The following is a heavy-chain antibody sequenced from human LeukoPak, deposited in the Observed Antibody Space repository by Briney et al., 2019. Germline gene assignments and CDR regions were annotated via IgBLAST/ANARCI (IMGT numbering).Heavy chain of an antibody. D-gene: IGHD6-13*01. CDR1: GGSISSSSYY. CDR3: ARKEGIAAAGHFDY. J-gene: IGHJ4*02. V-gene: IGHV4-39*07. Sequence: SETLSLTCTVSGGSISSSSYYWGWIRQPPGKGLEWIGEVNHSGSTNYNPSLKSRVTISVDTSKNQFSLKLSSVTAADTAVYYCARKEGIAAAGHFDYWGQGTLVTVSS. CDR2: VNHSGST.